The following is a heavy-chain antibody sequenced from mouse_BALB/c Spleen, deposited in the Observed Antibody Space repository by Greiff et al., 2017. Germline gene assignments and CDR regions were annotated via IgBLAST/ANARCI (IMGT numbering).Heavy chain of an antibody. V-gene: IGHV5-6*01. CDR1: GFTFSSYG. CDR3: ARQITTVVAKDYYAMDY. D-gene: IGHD1-1*01. Sequence: EVQRVESGGDLVKPGGSLKLSCAASGFTFSSYGMSWVRQTPDKRLEWVATISSGGSYTYYPDSVKGRFTISRDNAKNTLYLQMSSLKSEDTAMYYCARQITTVVAKDYYAMDYWGQGTSVTVSS. J-gene: IGHJ4*01. CDR2: ISSGGSYT.